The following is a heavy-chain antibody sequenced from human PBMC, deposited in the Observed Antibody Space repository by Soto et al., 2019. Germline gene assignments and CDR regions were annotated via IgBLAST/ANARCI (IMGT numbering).Heavy chain of an antibody. J-gene: IGHJ4*02. CDR1: GYAFTTYG. V-gene: IGHV1-18*01. Sequence: QVHLVQSGAEVKKPGASVKVSCKGSGYAFTTYGITWVRQAPGTGLVWMGWISAQNGNTNYAQQLQGRVTVTRDTSTSTAYMELRSLRPSDTAVYYCARGRYGDYWGQGARVTFSS. D-gene: IGHD1-1*01. CDR3: ARGRYGDY. CDR2: ISAQNGNT.